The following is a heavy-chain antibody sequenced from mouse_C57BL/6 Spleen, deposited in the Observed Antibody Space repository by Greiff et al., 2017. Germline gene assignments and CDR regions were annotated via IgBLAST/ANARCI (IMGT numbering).Heavy chain of an antibody. J-gene: IGHJ4*01. CDR1: GYAFSSYW. CDR3: ARDGYYEAMDY. V-gene: IGHV1-80*01. D-gene: IGHD2-3*01. Sequence: VQLQQSGAELVKPGASVTISCKASGYAFSSYWMTWVKQRPGKGLEWIGQIYPGDGDTNYNGKFKGKATLTADKSSSTAYMQLSCLTSEDSAVYFCARDGYYEAMDYWGQGTSATGSS. CDR2: IYPGDGDT.